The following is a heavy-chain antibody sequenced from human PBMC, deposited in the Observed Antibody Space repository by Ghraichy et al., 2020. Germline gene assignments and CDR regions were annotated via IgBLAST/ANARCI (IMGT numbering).Heavy chain of an antibody. CDR3: ARRTGGLGHDPFDL. D-gene: IGHD3-16*01. Sequence: GGSLRLSCVGSDLSVRHNFVAWVRQTPEKGLEWVASVYPDGSTFFADSVRGRFTISRDSSKNTADLQMSNLRADDTAKYFCARRTGGLGHDPFDLWGHGTLITVS. CDR1: DLSVRHNF. CDR2: VYPDGST. V-gene: IGHV3-53*01. J-gene: IGHJ3*01.